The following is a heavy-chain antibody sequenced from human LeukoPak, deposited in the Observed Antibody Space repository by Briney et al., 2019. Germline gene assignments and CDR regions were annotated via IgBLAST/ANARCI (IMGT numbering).Heavy chain of an antibody. Sequence: GGSLRLSCAASGFSFSSYGMHWVRQAPGKGLEWVAVIWYDGSNKYYADSVKGRFTISRDNSKNTLYLQMNSLRAEDTAVYYCARDLMATTSLFDYWGQGTLVTVSS. D-gene: IGHD5-24*01. CDR3: ARDLMATTSLFDY. CDR1: GFSFSSYG. V-gene: IGHV3-33*01. CDR2: IWYDGSNK. J-gene: IGHJ4*02.